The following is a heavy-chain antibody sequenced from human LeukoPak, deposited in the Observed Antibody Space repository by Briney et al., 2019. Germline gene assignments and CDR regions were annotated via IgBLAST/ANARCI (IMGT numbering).Heavy chain of an antibody. V-gene: IGHV3-23*01. CDR1: GFTFSSYA. J-gene: IGHJ6*02. D-gene: IGHD1-26*01. CDR3: AKTNGTEHYYYYYGMDV. Sequence: GASLRLSCAASGFTFSSYAMSWVRQASGKGLEWVSAISGSGGSTYYADSVKGRFTISRDNSKNTLYLQMNSLRAEDTAVYYCAKTNGTEHYYYYYGMDVWGQGTTVTVSS. CDR2: ISGSGGST.